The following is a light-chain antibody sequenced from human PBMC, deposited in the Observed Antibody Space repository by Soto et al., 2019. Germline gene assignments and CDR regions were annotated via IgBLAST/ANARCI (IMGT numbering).Light chain of an antibody. CDR3: ATWDDNLDGHV. Sequence: QSVLTQPPSASGTPGQRVTISCSGARANIGSNPVTWYQQLPGTAPKLFIFNNNERPSEVPGRFSGSKSGTSASLTISGLQSDDEADYYCATWDDNLDGHVSGTGTKLTVL. CDR1: RANIGSNP. CDR2: NNN. V-gene: IGLV1-44*01. J-gene: IGLJ1*01.